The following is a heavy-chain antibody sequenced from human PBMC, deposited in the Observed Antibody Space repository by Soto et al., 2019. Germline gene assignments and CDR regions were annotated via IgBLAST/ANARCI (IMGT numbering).Heavy chain of an antibody. J-gene: IGHJ6*02. Sequence: SVKVSCKASGGTFSSYAISWVRQAPGQGLEWTGGIIPIFGTANYAQKFQGRVTITADKSTSTAYMELSSLRSEDTAVYYCARGERELPLYYYGMDVWGQGTTVTVSS. V-gene: IGHV1-69*06. D-gene: IGHD1-26*01. CDR1: GGTFSSYA. CDR2: IIPIFGTA. CDR3: ARGERELPLYYYGMDV.